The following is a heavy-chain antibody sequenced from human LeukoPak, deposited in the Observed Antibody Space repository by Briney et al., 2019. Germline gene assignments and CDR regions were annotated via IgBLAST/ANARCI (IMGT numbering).Heavy chain of an antibody. Sequence: GGSLRLSCAASGFTFSSYAMHWVRQAPGKGLEWVAVISYDGSNKYYADSVKGRFTISRDNSKNTLYLQMNSLIVEDTALYYCAKGRVQGYSSSYYFDYWGRGTLVTVSS. CDR2: ISYDGSNK. CDR3: AKGRVQGYSSSYYFDY. J-gene: IGHJ4*02. V-gene: IGHV3-30-3*01. CDR1: GFTFSSYA. D-gene: IGHD5-18*01.